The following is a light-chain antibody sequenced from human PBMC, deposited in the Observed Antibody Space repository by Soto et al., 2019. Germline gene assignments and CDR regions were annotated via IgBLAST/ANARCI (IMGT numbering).Light chain of an antibody. J-gene: IGKJ4*01. CDR3: QQRSDWPPLT. Sequence: EIVLTQSPATLSLAPGESATLSCRASQSISNYLAWYQQQPGQPPRLLIFDASKRATAIPARFSGSGSGTDFTLTISSLETEDFAVYYCQQRSDWPPLTFGGGTKVAIK. CDR2: DAS. V-gene: IGKV3-11*01. CDR1: QSISNY.